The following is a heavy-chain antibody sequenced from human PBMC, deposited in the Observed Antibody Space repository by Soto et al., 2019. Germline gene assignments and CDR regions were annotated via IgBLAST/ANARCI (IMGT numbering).Heavy chain of an antibody. V-gene: IGHV2-5*02. CDR1: GFSLSTSGVG. CDR3: AHSSKAAMVIGHPPLGFDY. CDR2: IYWDDDK. J-gene: IGHJ4*02. Sequence: QITLKESGPTLVKPTQTLTLTCTFSGFSLSTSGVGVGWIRQPPGKALEWLALIYWDDDKRYSPSLKSRLTITKDTSKNQVVLTMTNMDPVDTATYYCAHSSKAAMVIGHPPLGFDYWGQGTLVTVSS. D-gene: IGHD5-18*01.